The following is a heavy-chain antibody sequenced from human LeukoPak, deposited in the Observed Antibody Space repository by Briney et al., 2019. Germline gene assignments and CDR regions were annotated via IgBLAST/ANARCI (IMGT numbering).Heavy chain of an antibody. Sequence: SETLSLTCTVSGDSLSSHYWSWIRQPPGKGLEWIGYIYSSGSTHYNPSLRSRVTISEDTSKNKYSLKLTSVTAADPAVYYSARRSGSSWYNYWGQGTLVTVSS. CDR3: ARRSGSSWYNY. CDR1: GDSLSSHY. CDR2: IYSSGST. D-gene: IGHD6-13*01. J-gene: IGHJ4*02. V-gene: IGHV4-59*08.